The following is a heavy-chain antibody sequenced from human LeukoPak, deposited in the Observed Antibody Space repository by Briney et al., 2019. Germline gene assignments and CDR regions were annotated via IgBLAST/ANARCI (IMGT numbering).Heavy chain of an antibody. V-gene: IGHV3-74*01. D-gene: IGHD5-12*01. J-gene: IGHJ3*02. Sequence: GGSLRLSCAASGFTFSSYWMHWVRQAPGKGLVWVSRIKSDGSITSYADSVKGRFTISRDNAKNTLYLQMNSLRAEDTAVYYCSSLYSPGAFDIWGQGTVVTVSS. CDR3: SSLYSPGAFDI. CDR2: IKSDGSIT. CDR1: GFTFSSYW.